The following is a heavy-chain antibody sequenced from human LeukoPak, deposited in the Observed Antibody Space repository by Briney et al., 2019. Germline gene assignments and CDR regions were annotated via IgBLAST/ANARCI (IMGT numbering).Heavy chain of an antibody. Sequence: ASVKVSCKASGYTFASYGISWVRQAPGQGLEWMGWISVQNGNTKSAQKFDGRVTMTTDTSTSTAYMELRSLGSDDTAVYYCARDHDSSGYYQSRFDYWGQGTLVIVSS. CDR3: ARDHDSSGYYQSRFDY. J-gene: IGHJ4*02. CDR2: ISVQNGNT. V-gene: IGHV1-18*01. D-gene: IGHD3-22*01. CDR1: GYTFASYG.